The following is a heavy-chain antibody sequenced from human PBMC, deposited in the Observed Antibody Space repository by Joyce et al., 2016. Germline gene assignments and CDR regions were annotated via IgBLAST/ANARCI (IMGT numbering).Heavy chain of an antibody. V-gene: IGHV1-8*01. D-gene: IGHD4-17*01. Sequence: QVQLVQSGAEVKKPGASVKVSCKASGYIFSRFGVSWVRQATGQGLEWMGWMNPNSGNTDYAQKFQGRVIMTRNTSTSTAYMEVGSLRAEDTAVYYCARGYGDYVDYWGQGTLVTVSS. CDR3: ARGYGDYVDY. CDR1: GYIFSRFG. J-gene: IGHJ4*02. CDR2: MNPNSGNT.